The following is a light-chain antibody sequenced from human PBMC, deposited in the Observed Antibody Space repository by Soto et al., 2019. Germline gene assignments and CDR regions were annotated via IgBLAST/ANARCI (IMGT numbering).Light chain of an antibody. CDR1: QSVSSSY. J-gene: IGKJ1*01. CDR3: QQYGSSPPT. V-gene: IGKV3-20*01. CDR2: GAS. Sequence: EIVLTQSPGTLSLSPGERATLSCRASQSVSSSYLAWYQQKPGQAPRLLIYGASSRATGIPDRFSGSGSGTDFTLTISRLEPEDVAVYYCQQYGSSPPTFGQGPQVEIK.